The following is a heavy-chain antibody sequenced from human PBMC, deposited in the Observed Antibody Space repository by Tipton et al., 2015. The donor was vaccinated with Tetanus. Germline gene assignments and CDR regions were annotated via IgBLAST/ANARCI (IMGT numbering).Heavy chain of an antibody. Sequence: LRLSCSVSGGSVTGNDYFWGWIREAPEQGLEWIGSLFHSGRTNYNPSLKSRVTISVDTSKNQFSLKLSSVTAADTAVYYCARGTGDYWGQGTLVTVSS. CDR2: LFHSGRT. CDR3: ARGTGDY. V-gene: IGHV4-61*08. CDR1: GGSVTGNDYF. J-gene: IGHJ4*02. D-gene: IGHD1-14*01.